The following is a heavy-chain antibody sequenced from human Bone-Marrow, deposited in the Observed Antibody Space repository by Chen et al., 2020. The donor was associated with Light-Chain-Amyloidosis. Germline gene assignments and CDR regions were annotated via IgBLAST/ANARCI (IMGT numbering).Heavy chain of an antibody. CDR2: IYPDDSDA. D-gene: IGHD5-12*01. CDR3: ARRRDGYNFDY. CDR1: GYTFPNYW. V-gene: IGHV5-51*01. J-gene: IGHJ4*02. Sequence: EVQLEQSGPEVKKPGESLKISCKGSGYTFPNYWIGWVRQMPGKRLAWMGVIYPDDSDARYSPSFGGQVTISADKSITTAYLQWRSLKASDTAMYYCARRRDGYNFDYWGQGTLVTVSS.